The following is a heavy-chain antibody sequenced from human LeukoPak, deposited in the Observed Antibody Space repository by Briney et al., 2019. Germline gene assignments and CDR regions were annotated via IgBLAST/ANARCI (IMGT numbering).Heavy chain of an antibody. D-gene: IGHD1-26*01. J-gene: IGHJ5*02. CDR3: ARGGNYWPQWWFDP. CDR2: YYTGST. V-gene: IGHV4-59*01. Sequence: SETLPLTCTVSGGSISTYYWSWIRQPPGKGLEWIGYYTGSTSYNPSLKSRVTMSLDASKNQFSLELNSVTPADTAVYYCARGGNYWPQWWFDPWGRGTLVSVSS. CDR1: GGSISTYY.